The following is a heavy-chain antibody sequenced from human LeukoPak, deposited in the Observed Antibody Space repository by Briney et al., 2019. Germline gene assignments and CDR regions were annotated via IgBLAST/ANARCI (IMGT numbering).Heavy chain of an antibody. CDR2: TNPNTGGT. CDR3: ASSDGYNKAGYYYYMDV. J-gene: IGHJ6*03. CDR1: GYTLTAYY. D-gene: IGHD5-24*01. V-gene: IGHV1-2*02. Sequence: GASVKVSCKASGYTLTAYYLHWGRQAPEQGLEGMGGTNPNTGGTNYAQKFQGRVTMTWDTSISTAYMELRGLRSDDTAVFYCASSDGYNKAGYYYYMDVWGKGATVTVSS.